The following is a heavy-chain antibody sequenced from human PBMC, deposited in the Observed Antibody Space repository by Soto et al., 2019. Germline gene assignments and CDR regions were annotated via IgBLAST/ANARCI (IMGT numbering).Heavy chain of an antibody. D-gene: IGHD6-13*01. CDR1: GGSISSYS. Sequence: QVQLQESGPGLVKPSETLSLTCTVSGGSISSYSGSWFGQPPGKGLEWIGYIYYIGSTNYNPSLKSRVTISVDTSKNQFSLKLSSVTAADTAVYYCARIIGTDAFDIWGQGTMVTVSS. V-gene: IGHV4-59*13. CDR2: IYYIGST. J-gene: IGHJ3*02. CDR3: ARIIGTDAFDI.